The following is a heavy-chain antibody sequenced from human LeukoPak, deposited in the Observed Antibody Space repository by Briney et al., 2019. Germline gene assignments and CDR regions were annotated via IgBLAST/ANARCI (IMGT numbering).Heavy chain of an antibody. D-gene: IGHD3-22*01. CDR3: ARDPTHYYDSSGYPLYYFDY. V-gene: IGHV1-46*03. J-gene: IGHJ4*02. Sequence: ASVKVSCKASGYTFTSYYMHWVRQAPGQGLEWMGIINPSGGSTSYAQKFQGRVTMTRGTSTSTVYMELSSLRSEDTAVYYCARDPTHYYDSSGYPLYYFDYWGQGTLVTVSS. CDR1: GYTFTSYY. CDR2: INPSGGST.